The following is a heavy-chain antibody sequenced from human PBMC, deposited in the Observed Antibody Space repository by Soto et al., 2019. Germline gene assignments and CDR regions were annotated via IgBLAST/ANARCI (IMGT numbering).Heavy chain of an antibody. D-gene: IGHD6-19*01. CDR1: GGTFSSYA. V-gene: IGHV1-69*01. CDR2: IIPIFGTA. J-gene: IGHJ4*02. Sequence: QVPLVQSGAEVKKPGSSVKVSCKASGGTFSSYAISWVRQAPVQGLEWMGGIIPIFGTANYAQKFQGRVTITADESTSTAYMELSSLRSEDTAVYYCARAYSSGWQPAYYYFDYWGQGTLVTVSS. CDR3: ARAYSSGWQPAYYYFDY.